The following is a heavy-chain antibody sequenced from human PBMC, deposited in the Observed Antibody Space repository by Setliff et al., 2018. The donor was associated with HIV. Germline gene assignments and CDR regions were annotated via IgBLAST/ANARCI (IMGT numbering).Heavy chain of an antibody. J-gene: IGHJ4*02. Sequence: SETLSLTCTVSGGSIGSTDYYWGWIRQPPGKGLEWIGSIHLSDTYYNPSLKSRVTISVDTSKDQFSLKLTSLTAADTAVYYCARSSMAGFDYWGQGKLVTVSS. V-gene: IGHV4-39*07. D-gene: IGHD6-19*01. CDR1: GGSIGSTDYY. CDR2: IHLSDT. CDR3: ARSSMAGFDY.